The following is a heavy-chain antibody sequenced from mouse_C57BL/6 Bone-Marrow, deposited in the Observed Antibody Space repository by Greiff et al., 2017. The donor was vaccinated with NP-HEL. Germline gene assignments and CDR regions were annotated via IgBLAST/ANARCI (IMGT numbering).Heavy chain of an antibody. CDR3: ARHSGDYYAMDY. J-gene: IGHJ4*01. Sequence: EVLLLESGGGLVQPGESLKLSCESTEYEFPSHDMSWVRQTPEKRLELVAAINSAGGSTYYPDNLERRFIFSRDNTKRTLYLQMSSLRSEDTALYYCARHSGDYYAMDYWGQGTSVTVSS. CDR2: INSAGGST. V-gene: IGHV5-2*01. CDR1: EYEFPSHD.